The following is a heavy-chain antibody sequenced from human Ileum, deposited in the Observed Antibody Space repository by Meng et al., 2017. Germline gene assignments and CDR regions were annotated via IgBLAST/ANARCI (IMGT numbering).Heavy chain of an antibody. CDR1: GGSISSGDYY. CDR2: IHYTGST. V-gene: IGHV4-31*03. CDR3: ARGVSAAGLFDN. J-gene: IGHJ4*02. D-gene: IGHD2-2*01. Sequence: VQLQESGPGLVKSSQTLSLTCTVSGGSISSGDYYWTWIRQHPAKGLEWIGYIHYTGSTSYNPSLESRTSTSIDTSNNQFPLKVTSVTAADTAVYYCARGVSAAGLFDNWGPGTLVTVSS.